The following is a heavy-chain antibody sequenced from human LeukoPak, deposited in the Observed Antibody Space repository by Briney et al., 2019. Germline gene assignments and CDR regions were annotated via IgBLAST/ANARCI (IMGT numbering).Heavy chain of an antibody. CDR1: GYSFTSYW. Sequence: AESLKISCTASGYSFTSYWFGCVRQMPGKGRVWMGVIYPGNSDTRYSPSFQRQVTISADKSISTAYLQWSSLRASDTAMYYCVRQKPFSSTWGPYMVVWGKGTTVTVSS. V-gene: IGHV5-51*01. CDR2: IYPGNSDT. CDR3: VRQKPFSSTWGPYMVV. J-gene: IGHJ6*03. D-gene: IGHD6-13*01.